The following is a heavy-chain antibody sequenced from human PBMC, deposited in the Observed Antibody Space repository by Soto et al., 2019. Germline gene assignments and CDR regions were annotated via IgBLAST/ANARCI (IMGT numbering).Heavy chain of an antibody. J-gene: IGHJ3*02. Sequence: ESGGGVVQPGRSLRLSCAASGFTFSSYGMHWVRQAPGKGLEWVAGIWYDGSNKYYADSVKGRFTISRDNSKNTLYLQMNSLRAEDTAVYYCARASSKRSVFGAFDIWGQGTMVTVSS. D-gene: IGHD6-13*01. V-gene: IGHV3-33*01. CDR2: IWYDGSNK. CDR3: ARASSKRSVFGAFDI. CDR1: GFTFSSYG.